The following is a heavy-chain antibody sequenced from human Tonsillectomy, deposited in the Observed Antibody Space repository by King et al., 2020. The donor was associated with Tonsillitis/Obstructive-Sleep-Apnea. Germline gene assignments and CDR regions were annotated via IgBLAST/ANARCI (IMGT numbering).Heavy chain of an antibody. D-gene: IGHD4-17*01. CDR2: IYWDDDK. Sequence: QFTLKESGPTLVKPTQTLTLTCTFSGFSLSTSGVGVGWIRQPPGKALEWLALIYWDDDKRYSPTLKSRLTITKDTSKNQVVLTMTNMDPVDTATYYCAHRTVTTRVFDYWGQGTLVTVSS. V-gene: IGHV2-5*02. CDR3: AHRTVTTRVFDY. J-gene: IGHJ4*02. CDR1: GFSLSTSGVG.